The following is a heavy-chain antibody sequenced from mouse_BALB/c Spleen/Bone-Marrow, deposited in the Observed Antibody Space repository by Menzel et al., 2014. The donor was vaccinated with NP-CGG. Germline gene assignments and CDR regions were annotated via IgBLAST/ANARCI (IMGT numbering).Heavy chain of an antibody. V-gene: IGHV1-80*01. CDR3: ARGGISIDY. CDR1: GYAFSIYW. Sequence: QVQLQQPGAELVRPGSSVKISCKASGYAFSIYWMNWVKQRPGQGLEWIGQIYPGDDDTDYNGKFKGKATLTADRSSSTAYMQLNRLTSEDSAVYFCARGGISIDYRGQGTTLTVSS. CDR2: IYPGDDDT. J-gene: IGHJ2*01.